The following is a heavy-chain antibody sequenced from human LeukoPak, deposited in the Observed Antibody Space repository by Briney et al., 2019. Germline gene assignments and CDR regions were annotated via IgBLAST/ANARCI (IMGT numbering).Heavy chain of an antibody. CDR2: LDYSGST. V-gene: IGHV4-39*07. D-gene: IGHD6-13*01. J-gene: IGHJ4*02. CDR3: ARDRHKISWYYY. CDR1: GGSISGSNYY. Sequence: PSETLSLTCTVSGGSISGSNYYWAWIRQPPGKGLGWIGSLDYSGSTYYNPSLGSRVTISLDTSQDQFSLKVNSVTAADTAVYYCARDRHKISWYYYWGQGTLVSVSS.